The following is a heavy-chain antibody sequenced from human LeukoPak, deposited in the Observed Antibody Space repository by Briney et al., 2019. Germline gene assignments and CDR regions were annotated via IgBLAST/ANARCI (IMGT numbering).Heavy chain of an antibody. D-gene: IGHD5-24*01. CDR2: IIQNDDK. V-gene: IGHV2-26*01. CDR1: GSSLNNPKVG. J-gene: IGHJ4*02. Sequence: SGPVLMKPTETLTLTCTVSGSSLNNPKVGVTWIRQPPGKALEWLGHIIQNDDKSYNTFLKTRLTFSMATSNGQVVLIMTNVNPADSGTYFCAWSRRSTGYNFDFWGEGTLVTVSS. CDR3: AWSRRSTGYNFDF.